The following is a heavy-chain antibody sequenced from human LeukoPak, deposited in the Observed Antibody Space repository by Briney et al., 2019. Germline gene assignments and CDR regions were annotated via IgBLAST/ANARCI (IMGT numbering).Heavy chain of an antibody. CDR3: ARDLRFGELSH. D-gene: IGHD3-10*01. J-gene: IGHJ4*02. Sequence: GGSLRLSCAASGFTFSSYSMNWVRQAPGKGLEWVSSISSSSSYIYYADSVKGRFTISRDNAKNPLYLQMNSLRAKDTAVYYCARDLRFGELSHWGQGTLITVSS. CDR2: ISSSSSYI. CDR1: GFTFSSYS. V-gene: IGHV3-21*01.